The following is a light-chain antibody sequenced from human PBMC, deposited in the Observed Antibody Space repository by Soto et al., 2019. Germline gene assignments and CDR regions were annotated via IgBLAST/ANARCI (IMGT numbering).Light chain of an antibody. CDR1: QSVSSN. Sequence: EIVMTQSPATLSVSPGERATLSCRASQSVSSNLAWYQQKPGQAPRLLIYGASTRATGIPARFRGSGSGAEFTLTISSLQSEDFAVYYCQQYNNWPRWTFGQGTRWIS. CDR2: GAS. CDR3: QQYNNWPRWT. J-gene: IGKJ1*01. V-gene: IGKV3-15*01.